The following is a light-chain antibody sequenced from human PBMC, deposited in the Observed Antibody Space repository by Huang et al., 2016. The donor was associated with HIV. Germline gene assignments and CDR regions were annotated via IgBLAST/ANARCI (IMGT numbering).Light chain of an antibody. CDR1: QSVLKTSNNKNC. Sequence: IMTQSPDSLALSLGGGAAINCTASQSVLKTSNNKNCLSWYQLKVGQPPKLLIYWASTRESGVPDRFSGSGSGTHFTLTIASLQAEDVAVYYCHQCYDIPQTFGQGTKVEVK. J-gene: IGKJ1*01. CDR3: HQCYDIPQT. V-gene: IGKV4-1*01. CDR2: WAS.